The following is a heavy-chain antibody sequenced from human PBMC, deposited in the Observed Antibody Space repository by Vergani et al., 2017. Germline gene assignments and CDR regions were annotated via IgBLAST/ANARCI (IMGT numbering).Heavy chain of an antibody. CDR3: ARDDSSGYYYGAFDI. CDR1: GYSISSGYY. D-gene: IGHD3-22*01. J-gene: IGHJ3*02. CDR2: IYYSGST. V-gene: IGHV4-38-2*02. Sequence: QVQLQESGPGLVKPSETLSLTCAVSGYSISSGYYWGWIRQPPGKGLEWIGYIYYSGSTYYNPSLKSRVTISVDTSKNQFSLKLSSVTAADTAVYYCARDDSSGYYYGAFDIWGQGTMVTVSS.